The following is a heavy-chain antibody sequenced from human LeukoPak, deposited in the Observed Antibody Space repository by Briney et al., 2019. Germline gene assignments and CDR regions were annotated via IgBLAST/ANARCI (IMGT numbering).Heavy chain of an antibody. J-gene: IGHJ4*02. CDR2: IKQDGSDK. Sequence: GGSLRLACAASGFTFSNYWMSWVRQAPGKGLEWVANIKQDGSDKYYVDSVKGRFTISRDNAKNSLYLQMNSLRAEDTAVYYCARDTVAATFDYWGQGTVVTVSS. CDR1: GFTFSNYW. CDR3: ARDTVAATFDY. D-gene: IGHD4-23*01. V-gene: IGHV3-7*04.